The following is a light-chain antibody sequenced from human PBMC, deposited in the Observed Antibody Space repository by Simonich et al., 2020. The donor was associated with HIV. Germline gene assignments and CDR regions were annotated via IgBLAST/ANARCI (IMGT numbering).Light chain of an antibody. CDR2: WAS. V-gene: IGKV4-1*01. J-gene: IGKJ1*01. CDR3: QQFYTTPWT. Sequence: DIVMTQSPDSLAVSLGERATINCKSSQSVLYSSNNKNYLAWYQQNPGQPPNLLIYWASTREAGVPDRFRGSGSETDFTLTISSLQVEDVAVYYCQQFYTTPWTFGQGTKVEIK. CDR1: QSVLYSSNNKNY.